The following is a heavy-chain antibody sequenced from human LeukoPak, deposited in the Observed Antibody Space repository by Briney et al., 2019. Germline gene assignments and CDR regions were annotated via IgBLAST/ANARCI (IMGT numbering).Heavy chain of an antibody. D-gene: IGHD3-10*01. CDR3: ARQATYYYGSGSSRWFDP. CDR1: GGSFSGYY. Sequence: SETLSLTCAVYGGSFSGYYWSWIRQPPGKGLEWIGEINHSGSTNYNPSLKSRVTISVDTSKNQFSLKLSSVTAADTAVYYCARQATYYYGSGSSRWFDPWGQGTLVTVSS. CDR2: INHSGST. V-gene: IGHV4-34*01. J-gene: IGHJ5*02.